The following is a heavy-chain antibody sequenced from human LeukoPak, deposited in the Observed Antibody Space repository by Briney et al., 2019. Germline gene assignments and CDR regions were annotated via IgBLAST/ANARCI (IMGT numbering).Heavy chain of an antibody. CDR3: AKDLVLFFGDT. V-gene: IGHV3-23*01. J-gene: IGHJ5*02. D-gene: IGHD3-10*01. CDR2: IVSDGFNS. CDR1: GFPSSSYP. Sequence: GGSVKLSRAAFGFPSSSYPVNWFGQVPGKGLDWVATIVSDGFNSYYTDSVKGRFAISRDNSKQTIYLQMNSLRAEDTAVYYCAKDLVLFFGDTRGQGTLVTVSS.